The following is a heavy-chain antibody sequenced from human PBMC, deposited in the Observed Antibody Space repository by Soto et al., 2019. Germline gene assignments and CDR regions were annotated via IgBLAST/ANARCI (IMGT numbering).Heavy chain of an antibody. V-gene: IGHV5-10-1*01. CDR3: ARGGYYPYNWFDP. Sequence: PGESLKISCKGSGYSFTSYWITWVRQMPGEGLEWMGRIDPSDSYTHYGPSFQGHVTISIDKSISTAYLQWNSLKASDTAMYFCARGGYYPYNWFDPWGQGTLVTVSS. CDR1: GYSFTSYW. D-gene: IGHD3-10*01. J-gene: IGHJ5*02. CDR2: IDPSDSYT.